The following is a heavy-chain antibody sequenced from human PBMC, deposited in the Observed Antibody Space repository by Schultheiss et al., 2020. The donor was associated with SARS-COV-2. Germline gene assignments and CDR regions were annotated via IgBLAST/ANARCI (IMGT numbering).Heavy chain of an antibody. CDR3: AKALRITIFGVVTTFDY. Sequence: GGSLRLSCAASGFTFSSYAMSWVRQAPGKGLEWVSAISGSGGSTYYADSVKGRFTISRDNSKNTLYLQMNSLIAEDTAVYYCAKALRITIFGVVTTFDYWGQGTLVTVSS. CDR2: ISGSGGST. CDR1: GFTFSSYA. J-gene: IGHJ4*02. V-gene: IGHV3-23*01. D-gene: IGHD3-3*01.